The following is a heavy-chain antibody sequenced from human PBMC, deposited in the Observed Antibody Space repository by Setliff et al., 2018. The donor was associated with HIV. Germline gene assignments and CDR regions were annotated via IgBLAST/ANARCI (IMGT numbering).Heavy chain of an antibody. D-gene: IGHD5-12*01. Sequence: GGSLRLSCAASGFTFKTDAMHWVRQAPGKGLEWVAFIWYDGSNKEYGGSVKGQFTISRDNSKNMVYLEMNNLRAEDTAVYYCALSGANLFDPWGQGILVTVSS. J-gene: IGHJ5*02. CDR3: ALSGANLFDP. V-gene: IGHV3-33*03. CDR2: IWYDGSNK. CDR1: GFTFKTDA.